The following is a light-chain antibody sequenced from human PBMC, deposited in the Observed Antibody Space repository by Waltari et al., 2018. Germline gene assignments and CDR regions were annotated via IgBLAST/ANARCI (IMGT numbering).Light chain of an antibody. CDR3: CSFTSRSTWV. V-gene: IGLV2-14*01. CDR1: SSDVGGYNY. J-gene: IGLJ3*02. CDR2: DVS. Sequence: QSALTQPASVSGSPGQSITISCTGTSSDVGGYNYVSWCQQHPGKVPKLLIFDVSNRPSGVSNRFSGSKSGNTASLTISGLQAEDESDYYCCSFTSRSTWVFGGGTKLTVL.